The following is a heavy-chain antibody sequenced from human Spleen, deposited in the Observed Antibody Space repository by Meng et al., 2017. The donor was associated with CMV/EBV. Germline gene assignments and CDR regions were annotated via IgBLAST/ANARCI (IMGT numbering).Heavy chain of an antibody. J-gene: IGHJ5*02. D-gene: IGHD3-10*01. V-gene: IGHV4-4*07. CDR3: ARGITMVRGVLDWFDP. CDR1: GGSISSYY. Sequence: GLLQGPGPGLGKPSEPPSLTCTVSGGSISSYYWSWIRQPAGKGLEWIGRIYTSGSTNYNPSLKSRVTMSVDTSKNQFSLKLSSVTAADTAVYYCARGITMVRGVLDWFDPWGQGTLVTVSS. CDR2: IYTSGST.